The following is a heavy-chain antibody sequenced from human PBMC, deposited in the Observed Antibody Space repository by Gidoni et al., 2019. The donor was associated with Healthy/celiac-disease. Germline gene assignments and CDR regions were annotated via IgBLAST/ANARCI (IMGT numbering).Heavy chain of an antibody. Sequence: EVQLLESGGGLVQPGGSLRLSCAASGFTFSSYAMSWVRQAPGEGLEWVSAFSGSGGSTYYADSVKGRFTISRDNSKNTLYLQMNSLRAEDTAVYYCANTDYGDYVGGRYDCWGQGTLVTVSS. J-gene: IGHJ4*02. CDR3: ANTDYGDYVGGRYDC. V-gene: IGHV3-23*01. D-gene: IGHD4-17*01. CDR1: GFTFSSYA. CDR2: FSGSGGST.